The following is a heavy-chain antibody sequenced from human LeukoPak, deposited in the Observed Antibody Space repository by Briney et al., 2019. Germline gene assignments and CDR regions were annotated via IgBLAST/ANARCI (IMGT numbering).Heavy chain of an antibody. Sequence: GSLRLSCAASGFTFSSYAMSWVRQAPGKGLEWVSAISGSGGSTYYADSVKGRFTISRDNSKNTLYLQMNSLRAEDTAVYYCAKDDDSSGYYYPEYFQHWGQGTLVTVSS. V-gene: IGHV3-23*01. CDR2: ISGSGGST. D-gene: IGHD3-22*01. CDR1: GFTFSSYA. CDR3: AKDDDSSGYYYPEYFQH. J-gene: IGHJ1*01.